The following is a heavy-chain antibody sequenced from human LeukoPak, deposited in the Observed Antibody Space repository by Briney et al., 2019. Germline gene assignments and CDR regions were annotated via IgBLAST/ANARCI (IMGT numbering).Heavy chain of an antibody. Sequence: SETLSLTCTVSGGSISSYYWSWIRQPPGKGLEWIGYIYYSGSTNYNPSLKSRVTISVDTSKNQFSLKLTSVTAADTAVYYCARPSAAVGWFDPCGQGTLVTVSS. CDR2: IYYSGST. J-gene: IGHJ5*02. CDR1: GGSISSYY. V-gene: IGHV4-59*08. CDR3: ARPSAAVGWFDP. D-gene: IGHD6-13*01.